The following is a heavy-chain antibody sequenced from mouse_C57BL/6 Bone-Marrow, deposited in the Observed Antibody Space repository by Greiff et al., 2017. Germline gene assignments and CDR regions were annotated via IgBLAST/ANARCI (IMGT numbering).Heavy chain of an antibody. CDR1: GYTFTSYW. J-gene: IGHJ4*01. V-gene: IGHV1-7*01. Sequence: QVQLQQSGAELAQPGASVKLSCKASGYTFTSYWMHWVQQRPGQGLEWIGYINPSRGYTKYNHKFKDKATLTADKSSSTAYMQLSSLTYEDSAVYYCARFVRRGAMDYWGQGTSVTVSS. CDR3: ARFVRRGAMDY. CDR2: INPSRGYT.